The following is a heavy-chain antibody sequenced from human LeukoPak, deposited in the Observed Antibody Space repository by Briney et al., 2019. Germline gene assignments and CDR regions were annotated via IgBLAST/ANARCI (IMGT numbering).Heavy chain of an antibody. Sequence: GGSLRLSCSASGFTFTNYNMIWVRQAPGKGLEWVSYISSSSTTIYYADSVRGRFTISRDNAKNSLYLQMNSLRAEDTAVFYWARSLSISSARYFDPWGQGNLVTVSS. CDR2: ISSSSTTI. CDR1: GFTFTNYN. J-gene: IGHJ5*02. CDR3: ARSLSISSARYFDP. D-gene: IGHD6-6*01. V-gene: IGHV3-48*01.